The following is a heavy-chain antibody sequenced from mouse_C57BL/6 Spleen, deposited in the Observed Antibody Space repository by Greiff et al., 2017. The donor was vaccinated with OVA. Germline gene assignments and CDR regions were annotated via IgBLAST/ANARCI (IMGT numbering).Heavy chain of an antibody. Sequence: QVKLQQPGAELVRPGSSVKLSCKASGYTFTSYWMHWVKQRPIQGLEWIGNIDPSDSETHYNQKFKDKATLTVDKSSSTAYMQLSSLTSEDSAVYDCAREITTVVARYFDVWGTGTTVTVSS. D-gene: IGHD1-1*01. CDR1: GYTFTSYW. V-gene: IGHV1-52*01. J-gene: IGHJ1*03. CDR2: IDPSDSET. CDR3: AREITTVVARYFDV.